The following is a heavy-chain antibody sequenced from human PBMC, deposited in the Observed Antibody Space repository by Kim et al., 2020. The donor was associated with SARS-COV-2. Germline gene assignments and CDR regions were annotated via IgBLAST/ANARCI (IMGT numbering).Heavy chain of an antibody. V-gene: IGHV3-21*06. D-gene: IGHD3-9*01. Sequence: GGSLRLSCVTSGFSFVNYNMNWVRQAPGKGLEWVSSISSSSTYISYADSVKGRFTISRDNAKNSLYLQMNSLRPEDTALYFFARVCYDIFPGYFHLGAADYWGRGTVVTVPS. CDR3: ARVCYDIFPGYFHLGAADY. CDR1: GFSFVNYN. CDR2: ISSSSTYI. J-gene: IGHJ4*02.